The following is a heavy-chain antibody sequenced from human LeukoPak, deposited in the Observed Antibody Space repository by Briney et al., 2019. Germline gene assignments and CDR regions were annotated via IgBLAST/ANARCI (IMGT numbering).Heavy chain of an antibody. D-gene: IGHD3-22*01. Sequence: ASVKVSCKASGYTFTGYYMHWVRQAPGQGLEWMGWINPNSGGTNYAQKFQGGVTMTRDTSISTAYMELSRLRSDDTAVYYCARRMHYDSSGYYYPADAFDIWGQGTMVTVSS. V-gene: IGHV1-2*02. CDR2: INPNSGGT. CDR3: ARRMHYDSSGYYYPADAFDI. J-gene: IGHJ3*02. CDR1: GYTFTGYY.